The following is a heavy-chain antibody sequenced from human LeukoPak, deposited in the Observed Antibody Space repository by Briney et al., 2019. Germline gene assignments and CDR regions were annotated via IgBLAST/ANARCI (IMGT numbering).Heavy chain of an antibody. V-gene: IGHV4-31*03. J-gene: IGHJ4*02. CDR3: AREGRRYCSSTSCRD. CDR2: IYYSGST. Sequence: PSQTLSLTCTVSGGSISSGGYYWSWIRQHPGKGLEWIGYIYYSGSTYYNPSLKSRVTISVDTSKNQFSLKLSSVTAADTAVYYCAREGRRYCSSTSCRDWGQGTLVTVSS. CDR1: GGSISSGGYY. D-gene: IGHD2-2*01.